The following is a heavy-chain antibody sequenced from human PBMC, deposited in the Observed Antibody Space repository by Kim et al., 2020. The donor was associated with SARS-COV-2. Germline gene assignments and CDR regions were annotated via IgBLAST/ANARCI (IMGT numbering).Heavy chain of an antibody. J-gene: IGHJ6*02. Sequence: SETLSLTCTVSGGSISSGSYYWSWIRQPAGKGLEWIGRIYTSGSTNYNPSLKSRVTISVDMSKNQFSLKLSSVTAADTAVYYCAREVPDIVVVSYGMDVWGQGTTVTVSS. CDR1: GGSISSGSYY. CDR2: IYTSGST. V-gene: IGHV4-61*02. D-gene: IGHD2-2*01. CDR3: AREVPDIVVVSYGMDV.